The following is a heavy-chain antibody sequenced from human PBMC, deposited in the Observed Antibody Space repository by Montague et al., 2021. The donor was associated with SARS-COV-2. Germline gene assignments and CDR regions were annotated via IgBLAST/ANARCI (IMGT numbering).Heavy chain of an antibody. CDR1: GGSFSGYY. D-gene: IGHD3-16*02. Sequence: SETLSLTCAVYGGSFSGYYWSWIRQPTGKGLEWIGEINHSGSTNYNPSLKSRVTISVDTSKNQFSPKLSSVTAADTAVYYCARGYDYVWGSYRYLHWFDPWGQGTLVTVSS. J-gene: IGHJ5*02. V-gene: IGHV4-34*01. CDR3: ARGYDYVWGSYRYLHWFDP. CDR2: INHSGST.